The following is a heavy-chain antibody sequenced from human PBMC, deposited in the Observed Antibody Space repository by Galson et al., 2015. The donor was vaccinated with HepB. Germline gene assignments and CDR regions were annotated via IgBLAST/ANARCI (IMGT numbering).Heavy chain of an antibody. CDR2: ISAYNDNT. Sequence: QSGAEVKKPGESLKTSCKASGYTFNSYGITWVRQAPGQGLEWMGWISAYNDNTNYAQKLQGRVTMTTEKSTNTAYMELRSLTSDDTAVYYCTRDHGVALAALYDYWGQGTLVTVSS. J-gene: IGHJ4*02. V-gene: IGHV1-18*04. CDR3: TRDHGVALAALYDY. D-gene: IGHD2-2*01. CDR1: GYTFNSYG.